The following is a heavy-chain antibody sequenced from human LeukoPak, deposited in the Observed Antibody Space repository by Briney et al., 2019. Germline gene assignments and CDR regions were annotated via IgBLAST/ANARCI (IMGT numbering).Heavy chain of an antibody. J-gene: IGHJ5*02. Sequence: GGSLRLSCAASGFTFSSYAMSWVRQAPGKGLEWVSAISGSGGSTYYADSVKGRFTISRDNAKNTLYLQMNSLRAEDTAVYYCARVSSWYHGLVAWGQGTLVTVSS. V-gene: IGHV3-23*01. CDR1: GFTFSSYA. CDR2: ISGSGGST. D-gene: IGHD6-13*01. CDR3: ARVSSWYHGLVA.